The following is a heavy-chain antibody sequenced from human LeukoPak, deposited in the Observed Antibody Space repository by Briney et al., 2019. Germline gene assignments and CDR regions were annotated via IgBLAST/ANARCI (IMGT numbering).Heavy chain of an antibody. J-gene: IGHJ4*02. CDR3: ARNLLFYYYDSSGYLI. CDR1: GFTVSSNY. V-gene: IGHV3-66*01. D-gene: IGHD3-22*01. Sequence: GGSLRLSCAASGFTVSSNYMSWVRQAPGKGLEWVSVIYSGGSTYYADSVKGRFTISRDNSKNTLYLQMNSLRAEDTAVYYCARNLLFYYYDSSGYLIWGQGTLVTVSS. CDR2: IYSGGST.